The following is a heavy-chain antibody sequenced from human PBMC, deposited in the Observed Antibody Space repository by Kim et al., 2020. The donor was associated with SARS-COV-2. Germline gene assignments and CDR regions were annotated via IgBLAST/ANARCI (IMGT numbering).Heavy chain of an antibody. J-gene: IGHJ2*01. CDR3: SRAYSRFATKLQYRSSWY. V-gene: IGHV4-59*01. CDR1: GGSISSNY. Sequence: SETLSLTCTVSGGSISSNYCCWIWQPPGTGMEWIGYIYFSGSTNYNPSLNRRVTISVATSKNQFSLKLSPVTAADTDVAFCSRAYSRFATKLQYRSSWY. CDR2: IYFSGST. D-gene: IGHD6-13*01.